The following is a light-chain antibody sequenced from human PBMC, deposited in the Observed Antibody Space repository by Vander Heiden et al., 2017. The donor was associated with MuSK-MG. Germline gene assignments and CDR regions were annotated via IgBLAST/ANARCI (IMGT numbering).Light chain of an antibody. V-gene: IGLV3-25*02. Sequence: SYELTQPPSVSVSPGQTARIPCSGDALPKQYAYWYQQQPGQAPVLVRYKDSGRPAGSPERCSGSSSGTTVTLTISGVQAEEEEDYYCQSAESRGTDPVVFGGGTKLTVL. CDR3: QSAESRGTDPVV. CDR1: ALPKQY. J-gene: IGLJ2*01. CDR2: KDS.